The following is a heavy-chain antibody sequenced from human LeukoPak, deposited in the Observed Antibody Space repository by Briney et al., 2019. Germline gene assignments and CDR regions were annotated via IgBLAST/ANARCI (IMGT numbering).Heavy chain of an antibody. CDR2: IYTSGST. V-gene: IGHV4-61*02. CDR1: GGSISSGSYY. Sequence: SQTLSLTCTVSGGSISSGSYYWSWIRQPAGKGLEWIGGIYTSGSTNYNPSLKSRVTISVDTSKNQFSLKLSSVTAADTAVYYCAGGSITIFGVDHYYYYHGMDVWGQGTTVTVSS. CDR3: AGGSITIFGVDHYYYYHGMDV. D-gene: IGHD3-3*01. J-gene: IGHJ6*02.